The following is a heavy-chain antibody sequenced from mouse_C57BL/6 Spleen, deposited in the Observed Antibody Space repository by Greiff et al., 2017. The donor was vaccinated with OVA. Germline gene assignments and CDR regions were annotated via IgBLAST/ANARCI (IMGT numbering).Heavy chain of an antibody. J-gene: IGHJ4*01. V-gene: IGHV1-19*01. D-gene: IGHD2-5*01. CDR1: GYTFTDYY. CDR2: INPYNGGT. Sequence: EVQLQQSGPVLVKPGASVKMSCKASGYTFTDYYMNWVKQSHGKSLEWIGVINPYNGGTSYNQKFKGKATLTVDKSSSTAYMELNSLTSEDSAVYYCATAYYSKGGYAMDYWGQGTSVTVSS. CDR3: ATAYYSKGGYAMDY.